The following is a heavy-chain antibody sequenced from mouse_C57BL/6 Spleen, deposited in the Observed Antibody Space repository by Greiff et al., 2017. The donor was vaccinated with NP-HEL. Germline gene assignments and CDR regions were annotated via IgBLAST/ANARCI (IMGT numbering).Heavy chain of an antibody. Sequence: VQLQQSGPELVKPGASVKMSCKASGYTFTDYNMHWVKQSHGKSLEWIGYINPNNGGTSYNQKFKGKATLTVNKSSSTAYMEPRSLTSEDSAVYYCANHYYGSSYWYFDVWGTGTTVTVSS. CDR3: ANHYYGSSYWYFDV. CDR1: GYTFTDYN. D-gene: IGHD1-1*01. J-gene: IGHJ1*03. CDR2: INPNNGGT. V-gene: IGHV1-22*01.